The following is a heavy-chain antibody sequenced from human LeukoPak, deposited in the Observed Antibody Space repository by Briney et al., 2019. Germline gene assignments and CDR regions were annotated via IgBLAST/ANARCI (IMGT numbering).Heavy chain of an antibody. V-gene: IGHV4-59*01. CDR3: ARDENLDY. CDR1: GGSISSYY. D-gene: IGHD1-14*01. CDR2: IYYSGST. J-gene: IGHJ4*02. Sequence: SETLSLTCTVSGGSISSYYWSWIRQPPGKGLEWIGYIYYSGSTNYNPSLKSRVTISVDTSKNQFSLKLSSVTAADTAVYYCARDENLDYWGQGTLVTVSS.